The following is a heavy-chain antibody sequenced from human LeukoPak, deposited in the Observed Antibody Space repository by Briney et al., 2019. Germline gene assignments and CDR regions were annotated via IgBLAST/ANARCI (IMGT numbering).Heavy chain of an antibody. V-gene: IGHV1-2*02. CDR1: GYTFTGYY. CDR3: ARADHFFREDYYGSGSCCGMDV. J-gene: IGHJ4*02. D-gene: IGHD3-10*01. CDR2: INPNSGGT. Sequence: GASVKVSCKASGYTFTGYYMHWVRQAPGQGLEWMGWINPNSGGTNYAQKFQGRVTMTRDTSISTAYMELSRLRSDDTAVYYCARADHFFREDYYGSGSCCGMDVWGQGTLVTVSS.